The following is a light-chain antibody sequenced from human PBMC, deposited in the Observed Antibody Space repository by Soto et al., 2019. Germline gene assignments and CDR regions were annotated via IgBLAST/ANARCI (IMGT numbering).Light chain of an antibody. CDR2: AAS. CDR3: QHYHSQSIT. V-gene: IGKV1-5*01. J-gene: IGKJ4*01. CDR1: ENIFKF. Sequence: DILLIQSPATLFASVGDRITITCRASENIFKFLAWYQQRSGSAPNLLIYAASDLEKGVPSRFSGSGSGTEFTLTLDNLQPNDSATYFCQHYHSQSITFGGGTQVDVK.